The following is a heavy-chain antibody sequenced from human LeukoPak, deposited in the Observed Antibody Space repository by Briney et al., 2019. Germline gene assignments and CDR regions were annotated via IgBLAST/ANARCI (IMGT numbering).Heavy chain of an antibody. Sequence: PGESLKISCKGSGYSFTSYWIGWVCQMPGKGLEWMGIIYPGDSDTRYSPSFQGQVTISADKSISTAYLQWSSLKASDTAMYYCARLLVVVVAASPNALDIWGQGTMVTVSS. CDR3: ARLLVVVVAASPNALDI. V-gene: IGHV5-51*01. J-gene: IGHJ3*02. CDR1: GYSFTSYW. D-gene: IGHD2-15*01. CDR2: IYPGDSDT.